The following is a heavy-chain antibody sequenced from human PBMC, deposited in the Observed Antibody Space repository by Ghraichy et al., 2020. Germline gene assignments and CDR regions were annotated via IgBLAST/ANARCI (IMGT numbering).Heavy chain of an antibody. Sequence: SETLSLTCSVSGGSISSSNYYWGWIRQPPGEGLEWIASIYSRGNTYYSLSLKSRLTISVDTSKNQFSLRLSSVTVADTAMYYCAVYESPYYYGMDVWGQGTTVTVSS. D-gene: IGHD3-3*01. CDR2: IYSRGNT. CDR1: GGSISSSNYY. V-gene: IGHV4-39*01. CDR3: AVYESPYYYGMDV. J-gene: IGHJ6*02.